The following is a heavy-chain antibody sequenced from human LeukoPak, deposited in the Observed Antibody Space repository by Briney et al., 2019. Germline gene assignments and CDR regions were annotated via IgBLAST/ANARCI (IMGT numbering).Heavy chain of an antibody. J-gene: IGHJ4*02. Sequence: GGSLRLSCAVSGITLSNYGMSWVRQAPGKGLDWVAGISDSGGRTKYADSVKGRFTISRDNPKNALFLQMNSLRPEDTAVYFCAKRGVVIRVILVGFHKEANYFDSWGPGALVSVSS. CDR1: GITLSNYG. CDR3: AKRGVVIRVILVGFHKEANYFDS. V-gene: IGHV3-23*01. CDR2: ISDSGGRT. D-gene: IGHD3-22*01.